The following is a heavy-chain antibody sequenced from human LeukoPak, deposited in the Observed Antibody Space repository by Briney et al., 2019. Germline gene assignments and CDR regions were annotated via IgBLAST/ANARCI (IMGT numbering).Heavy chain of an antibody. CDR3: ARSPFINPIPDV. Sequence: SETLSLTCAVSGGSISSSNWWSWVRQPPGKGLEWIGEIYHSGSTNYNPSLKSRVIISVGTSKNQFSLKLSSVTAADTAVYYCARSPFINPIPDVWGKGTTVTISS. CDR2: IYHSGST. J-gene: IGHJ6*04. V-gene: IGHV4-4*02. D-gene: IGHD2-21*01. CDR1: GGSISSSNW.